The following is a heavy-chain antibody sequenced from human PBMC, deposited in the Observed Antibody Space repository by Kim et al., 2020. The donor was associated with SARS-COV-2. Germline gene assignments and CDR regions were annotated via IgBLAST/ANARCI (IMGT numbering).Heavy chain of an antibody. CDR1: GYTFTGYY. Sequence: ASVKVSCKASGYTFTGYYMHWVRQAPGQGLEWMGWINPNSGGTNYAQKFQGRVTMTRDTSISTAYMELSRLRSDDTAVYYCASWGPGEWDIADTSGMDVWGQGTTVTVSS. V-gene: IGHV1-2*02. CDR2: INPNSGGT. J-gene: IGHJ6*02. D-gene: IGHD3-16*01. CDR3: ASWGPGEWDIADTSGMDV.